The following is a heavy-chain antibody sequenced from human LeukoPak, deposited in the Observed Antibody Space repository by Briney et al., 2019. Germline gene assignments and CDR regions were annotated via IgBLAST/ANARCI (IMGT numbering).Heavy chain of an antibody. Sequence: SQTLSLTCTVSGGSISSGGYYWSWIRQHPGKGLEWIGYIYYSGSTYYNPSLKSRVTISVDTSKNQFSLKLSSVTAADTAVYYCARLRGSWYSRSNWFDPWGQGTLDTVSS. V-gene: IGHV4-31*03. CDR3: ARLRGSWYSRSNWFDP. CDR2: IYYSGST. CDR1: GGSISSGGYY. D-gene: IGHD6-13*01. J-gene: IGHJ5*02.